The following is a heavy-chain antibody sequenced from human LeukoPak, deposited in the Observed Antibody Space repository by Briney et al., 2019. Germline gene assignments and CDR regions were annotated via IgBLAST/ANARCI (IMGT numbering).Heavy chain of an antibody. CDR2: INHSGST. Sequence: PSESLSLTCAVYGGSFTGYYWSWIRQPPGKGLEWIGEINHSGSTNYNPSLKSRVTISVDTSKNQFSLKLSSVTAADTAVYYCARHKDYYYSYMDVWGKGTTVTISS. J-gene: IGHJ6*03. CDR1: GGSFTGYY. V-gene: IGHV4-34*01. CDR3: ARHKDYYYSYMDV.